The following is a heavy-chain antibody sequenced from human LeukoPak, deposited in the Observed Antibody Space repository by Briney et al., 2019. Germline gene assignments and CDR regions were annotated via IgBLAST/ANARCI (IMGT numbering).Heavy chain of an antibody. CDR1: GFTVSSNY. J-gene: IGHJ4*02. CDR2: IYTGGST. D-gene: IGHD6-13*01. Sequence: GGSLRLSCAASGFTVSSNYMSWVRQAPGKGLEWVSVIYTGGSTYYADSVKGRFTISRDISKNTLYLQMNSLRAEDTAVYYCARDGRYSSSFLYFDYWGQGTLVTVSS. CDR3: ARDGRYSSSFLYFDY. V-gene: IGHV3-66*01.